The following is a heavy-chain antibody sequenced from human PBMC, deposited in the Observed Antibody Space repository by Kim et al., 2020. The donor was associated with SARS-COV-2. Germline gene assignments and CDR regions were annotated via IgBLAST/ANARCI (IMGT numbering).Heavy chain of an antibody. V-gene: IGHV1-69*13. D-gene: IGHD3-10*01. CDR1: GGTFSSYA. CDR3: ARENMVRGVIITRIFDY. J-gene: IGHJ4*02. Sequence: SLKVSCKASGGTFSSYAISWVRQAPGQGLEWMGGIIPIFGTANYAQKFQGRVTITADESTSTAYMELSSLRSEDTAVYYCARENMVRGVIITRIFDYWGQGTLVTVSS. CDR2: IIPIFGTA.